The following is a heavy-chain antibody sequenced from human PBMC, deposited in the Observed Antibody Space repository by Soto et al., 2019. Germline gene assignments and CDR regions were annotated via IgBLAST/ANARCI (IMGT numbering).Heavy chain of an antibody. CDR3: ARHVPAAGYYYGMHV. D-gene: IGHD2-2*01. J-gene: IGHJ6*04. Sequence: QVQLVQSGAEVKKPGSSVKVSCKASGGTFSSYAISWVRQAPGQGLEWMGGIIPISGTANYAQKFQGRVTITADEPTSTAYMELTRLRSEETAVYYCARHVPAAGYYYGMHVWGKGTTVTVSA. V-gene: IGHV1-69*12. CDR1: GGTFSSYA. CDR2: IIPISGTA.